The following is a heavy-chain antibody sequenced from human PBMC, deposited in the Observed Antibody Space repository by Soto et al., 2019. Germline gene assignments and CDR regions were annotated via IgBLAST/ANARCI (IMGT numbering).Heavy chain of an antibody. J-gene: IGHJ4*02. V-gene: IGHV4-39*01. Sequence: SETQSLTCTVSGGSISSSSYYWCLIRQPPGKGLEWIGSIYYSGSTYYNPSLKSRVTISVDTSKNQFSLKLSSVTAADTAVYYCARRGSGSYHDYWAQGTLVTVSS. CDR3: ARRGSGSYHDY. CDR2: IYYSGST. CDR1: GGSISSSSYY. D-gene: IGHD3-10*01.